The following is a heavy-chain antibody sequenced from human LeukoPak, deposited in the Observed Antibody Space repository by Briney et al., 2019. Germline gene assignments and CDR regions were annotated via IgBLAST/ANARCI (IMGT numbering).Heavy chain of an antibody. CDR2: IASDGSST. CDR3: ARGRPHGNDY. V-gene: IGHV3-74*01. J-gene: IGHJ4*02. D-gene: IGHD4-23*01. Sequence: PGRSLGLSCAASGFTFSSYWMNWVRQAPGKGLVWVSRIASDGSSTTYADSVKGRFSISRDNAKNTLYLQMNSLRVEDTAVYYCARGRPHGNDYWGQGTLVTVSS. CDR1: GFTFSSYW.